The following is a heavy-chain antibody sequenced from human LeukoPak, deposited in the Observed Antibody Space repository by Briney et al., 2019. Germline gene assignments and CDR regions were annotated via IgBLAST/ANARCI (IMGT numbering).Heavy chain of an antibody. CDR1: GFTFSYYA. CDR3: AKGLTYSGSYSHEPIFDY. Sequence: PGGSLRLSCAASGFTFSYYAMSWVRQAPGKGLEWVSAISGSGGSTYYADSVKGRFTISRDNSKNTLYLQMNSLRAEDTAVYYCAKGLTYSGSYSHEPIFDYWGQGTLVTVSS. D-gene: IGHD1-26*01. J-gene: IGHJ4*02. V-gene: IGHV3-23*01. CDR2: ISGSGGST.